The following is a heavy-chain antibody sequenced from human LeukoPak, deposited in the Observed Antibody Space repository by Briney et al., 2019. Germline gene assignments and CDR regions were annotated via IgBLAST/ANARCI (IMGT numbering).Heavy chain of an antibody. CDR1: GFTFSSYA. CDR3: AKGFGYYGSGSYYSFDY. V-gene: IGHV3-23*01. D-gene: IGHD3-10*01. J-gene: IGHJ4*02. CDR2: ISGSGGST. Sequence: PGGSLRLSCAASGFTFSSYAMSWVRQAPGKGLEWVSAISGSGGSTYYADSVKGRFTISRDNSKNTLYLQMNSLRAEDTAVYYCAKGFGYYGSGSYYSFDYWGQGTLVTVSS.